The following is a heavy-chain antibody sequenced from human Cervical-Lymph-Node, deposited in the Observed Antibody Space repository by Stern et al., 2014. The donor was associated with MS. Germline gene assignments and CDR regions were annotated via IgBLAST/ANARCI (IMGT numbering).Heavy chain of an antibody. Sequence: QVQLVESGGGVIQPGRSLRLSCAASGFALSRHGMHWVRHVPGKGLEWVAVIWFDGTNEKYEDSVKVRFTISRDNSKNSLYLQMNNLILEDTAIYYCATEKGACSGDDCHVTFDSWGQGTLVTVSS. CDR3: ATEKGACSGDDCHVTFDS. J-gene: IGHJ4*02. CDR2: IWFDGTNE. D-gene: IGHD2-21*02. CDR1: GFALSRHG. V-gene: IGHV3-33*03.